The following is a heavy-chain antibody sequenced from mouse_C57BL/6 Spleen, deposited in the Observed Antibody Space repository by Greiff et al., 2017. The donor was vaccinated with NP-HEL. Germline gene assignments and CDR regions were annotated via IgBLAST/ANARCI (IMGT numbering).Heavy chain of an antibody. V-gene: IGHV5-17*01. J-gene: IGHJ3*01. D-gene: IGHD2-5*01. CDR3: AGAGYSNTAWFAY. CDR2: ISSGSSTI. Sequence: EVKLVESGGGLVKPGGSLKLSCAASGFTFSDYGMHWVRQAPEKGLEWVAYISSGSSTIYYADTVKGRFTISRDNAKNTLFLQMTSLRSEDTAMYDCAGAGYSNTAWFAYWGQGTLVTVSA. CDR1: GFTFSDYG.